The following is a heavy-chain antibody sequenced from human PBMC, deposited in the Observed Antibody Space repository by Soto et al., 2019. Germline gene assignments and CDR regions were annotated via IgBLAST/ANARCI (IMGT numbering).Heavy chain of an antibody. D-gene: IGHD1-26*01. CDR2: ISSSSSHI. Sequence: EVQLVESGGGLVKPGGSLRLSCAASGFTFTTYSMNWVRQAPGKGLEWVSSISSSSSHIYYADSVEGRFTFSRDNAKNSLYLHMNSLRAEDAAVYYCARDVGTTSGSFDMWGQGTRVTVSS. J-gene: IGHJ3*02. V-gene: IGHV3-21*02. CDR1: GFTFTTYS. CDR3: ARDVGTTSGSFDM.